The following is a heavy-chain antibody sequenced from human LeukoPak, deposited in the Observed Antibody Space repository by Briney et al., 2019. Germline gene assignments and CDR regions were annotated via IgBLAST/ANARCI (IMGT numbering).Heavy chain of an antibody. V-gene: IGHV4-34*01. D-gene: IGHD6-13*01. CDR3: AILRWGIAAAAPFDY. Sequence: PSETLSLTCAVYGGSFSGYYWSWIRQPPGKELEWIGEINHSGSTNYNPSLKSRVTISVDTSKNQFSLKLSSVTAADTAVYYCAILRWGIAAAAPFDYWGKGTLVTVSS. CDR1: GGSFSGYY. CDR2: INHSGST. J-gene: IGHJ4*02.